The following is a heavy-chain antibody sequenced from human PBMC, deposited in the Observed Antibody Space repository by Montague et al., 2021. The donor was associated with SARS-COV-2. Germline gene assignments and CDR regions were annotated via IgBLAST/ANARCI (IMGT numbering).Heavy chain of an antibody. CDR1: GGSISSGGYY. Sequence: TLSLTCTVSGGSISSGGYYWSWIRQHPGKGLEWIGYIYYSGSTYYNPSLKSRVTMSVDTSKNQFSLKLSSVTAADTAVYYCARTPAVYVVVVPAARGHFDYWGQGTLVTVSS. J-gene: IGHJ4*02. V-gene: IGHV4-31*03. D-gene: IGHD2-2*01. CDR3: ARTPAVYVVVVPAARGHFDY. CDR2: IYYSGST.